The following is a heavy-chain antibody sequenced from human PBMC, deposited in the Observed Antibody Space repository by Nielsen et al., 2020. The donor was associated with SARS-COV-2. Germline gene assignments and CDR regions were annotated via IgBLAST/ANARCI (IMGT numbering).Heavy chain of an antibody. CDR2: ISISSSSF. CDR3: ARDPAAAYSSIWNNWFDP. J-gene: IGHJ5*02. Sequence: GESLKISCAASGFTFSSYSMNWVRQAPGKGLEWVSSISISSSSFYYTDSVRGRFTISRDNAKNSLYLQMTSLRAEDTAVYYCARDPAAAYSSIWNNWFDPWGQGTLVTVSS. V-gene: IGHV3-21*04. CDR1: GFTFSSYS. D-gene: IGHD6-13*01.